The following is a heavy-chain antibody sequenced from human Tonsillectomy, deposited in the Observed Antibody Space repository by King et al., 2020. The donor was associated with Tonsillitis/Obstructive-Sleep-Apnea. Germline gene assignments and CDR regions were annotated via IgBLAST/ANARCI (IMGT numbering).Heavy chain of an antibody. Sequence: VQLPQWGAGLLKPSETLSLTCAVYGGSFSGYYWSWIRQPPGKGLEWIGEINHSGSTNYNPSLKSRVTISVDTSKNQFSLKLSSVTAADTAVYYCARGPTIFRLYLQAWGQGTLVTVSS. CDR3: ARGPTIFRLYLQA. D-gene: IGHD3-3*01. CDR1: GGSFSGYY. CDR2: INHSGST. J-gene: IGHJ1*01. V-gene: IGHV4-34*01.